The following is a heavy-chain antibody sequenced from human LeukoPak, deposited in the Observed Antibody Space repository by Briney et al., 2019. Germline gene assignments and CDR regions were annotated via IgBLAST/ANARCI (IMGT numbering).Heavy chain of an antibody. V-gene: IGHV3-21*01. CDR3: ARGIYSNGWFVY. CDR1: GFTFSSCS. J-gene: IGHJ4*02. D-gene: IGHD6-19*01. CDR2: ITTSSTYI. Sequence: GGSVTHFRAASGFTFSSCSMSWVGQAPGKGLEWVSSITTSSTYISYADSVKGRFTISRDNANNSLYLQMNSLRAEDTAVYYCARGIYSNGWFVYWGQGTLVTVSS.